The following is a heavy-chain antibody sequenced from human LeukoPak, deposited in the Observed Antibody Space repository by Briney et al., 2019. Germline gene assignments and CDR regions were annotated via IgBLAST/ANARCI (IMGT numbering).Heavy chain of an antibody. Sequence: GASVKLSCKSSVYTFTIYAMNWVRQAPAQGLEWMGWINTNTGNPTYAQGFTGRFVFSLDTSVSTAYLQISSLKDEDTAVYYCARGSHGSSCCYWGQGTLVTVSS. CDR2: INTNTGNP. D-gene: IGHD6-13*01. CDR1: VYTFTIYA. CDR3: ARGSHGSSCCY. V-gene: IGHV7-4-1*02. J-gene: IGHJ4*02.